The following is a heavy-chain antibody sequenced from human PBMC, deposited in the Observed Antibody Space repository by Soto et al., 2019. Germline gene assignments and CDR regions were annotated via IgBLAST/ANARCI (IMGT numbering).Heavy chain of an antibody. V-gene: IGHV4-4*02. J-gene: IGHJ4*02. CDR3: ARGQRWGRAPKYYFDY. CDR1: GGSISSSNW. CDR2: IYHSGST. Sequence: SETLSLTCAVSGGSISSSNWWSWVRQPTGKGLEWIGEIYHSGSTNYNPSLKSRVTISVDKSKNQFSLKLSSVTAADTAVYYCARGQRWGRAPKYYFDYWGQGTLVTVSS. D-gene: IGHD3-16*01.